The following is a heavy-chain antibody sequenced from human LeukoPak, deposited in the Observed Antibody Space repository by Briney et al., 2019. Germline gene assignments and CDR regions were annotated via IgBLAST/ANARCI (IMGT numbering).Heavy chain of an antibody. Sequence: GGSLRLSCAASGFTFSRYAMHWVRQAPGKGLEGVAVISHDGSSEYYADSVKHRFTISRDDSKKSLYLQMNGLRAEDTAVYSCARGSPTSCYSSGDYWGQGTLVTVSS. CDR2: ISHDGSSE. CDR3: ARGSPTSCYSSGDY. V-gene: IGHV3-30-3*01. J-gene: IGHJ4*02. CDR1: GFTFSRYA. D-gene: IGHD2-2*01.